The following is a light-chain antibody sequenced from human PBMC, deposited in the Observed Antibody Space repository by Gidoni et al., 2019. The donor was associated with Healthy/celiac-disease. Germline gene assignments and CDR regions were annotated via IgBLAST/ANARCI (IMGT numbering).Light chain of an antibody. J-gene: IGLJ2*01. Sequence: QSALTHPRSAAASPGQSVTISCTGTSRDVGGYNYVSWYQQHPSKAPKLMIYAVSKRPSGVPGRFSGSKSGNTASLTISGLQAEDEADYYCCSYAGSYTYVVFGGGTKLTVL. V-gene: IGLV2-11*01. CDR3: CSYAGSYTYVV. CDR1: SRDVGGYNY. CDR2: AVS.